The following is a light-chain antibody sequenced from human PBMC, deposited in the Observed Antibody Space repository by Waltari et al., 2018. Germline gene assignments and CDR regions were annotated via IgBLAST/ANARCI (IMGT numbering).Light chain of an antibody. CDR3: CSYAGSSTYYV. CDR1: SSDFGSYNL. Sequence: QSALTQPASVSGSPGQSITISCTGTSSDFGSYNLVSWYQHHPGKAPKLMIYEVNKRPSGVSNRFSAAKSGNTASLTISGLQAEDEADYYCCSYAGSSTYYVFGTGTKVTVL. V-gene: IGLV2-23*02. J-gene: IGLJ1*01. CDR2: EVN.